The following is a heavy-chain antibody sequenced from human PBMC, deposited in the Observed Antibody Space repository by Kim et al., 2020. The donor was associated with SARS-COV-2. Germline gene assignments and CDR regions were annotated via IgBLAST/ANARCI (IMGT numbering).Heavy chain of an antibody. CDR3: ARSQPGIWFGELYGWFDP. D-gene: IGHD3-10*01. J-gene: IGHJ5*02. V-gene: IGHV4-59*01. Sequence: SETLSLTCTVSGGSISSYYWSWIRQPPGKGLEWIGYIYYSGSTNYNPSLKSRGTISVDTSKNQFSLKLSSVTAADTAVHYCARSQPGIWFGELYGWFDPWGQGTLVTVSS. CDR2: IYYSGST. CDR1: GGSISSYY.